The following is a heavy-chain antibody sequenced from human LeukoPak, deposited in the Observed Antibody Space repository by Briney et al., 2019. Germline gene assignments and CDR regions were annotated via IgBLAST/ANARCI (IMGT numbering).Heavy chain of an antibody. J-gene: IGHJ4*02. V-gene: IGHV5-51*01. CDR2: IYPGDSDT. D-gene: IGHD2-15*01. CDR3: ARLRLYCSGGSCYSRGFDY. Sequence: PGESLKISCKGSGYSFTSYWIGWVRQMPGKGLEWMGIIYPGDSDTRYSPSFQGQVTISADKSISTAYLQWSSPKASDTAMYYCARLRLYCSGGSCYSRGFDYWGQGTLVTVSS. CDR1: GYSFTSYW.